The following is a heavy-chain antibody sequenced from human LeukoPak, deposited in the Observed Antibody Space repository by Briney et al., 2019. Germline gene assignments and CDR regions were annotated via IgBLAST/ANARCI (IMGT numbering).Heavy chain of an antibody. CDR3: ATDNAQLLSLRR. CDR2: VDPEDGET. CDR1: GYTFTDYY. J-gene: IGHJ4*02. D-gene: IGHD2-2*01. V-gene: IGHV1-69-2*01. Sequence: ASVKVSCKVSGYTFTDYYMHWVQQAPGKGLEWMGPVDPEDGETIYAEKFQGRVTITADTSTDTAYMELSSLRSEDTAVYYCATDNAQLLSLRRWGQGTLVTVSS.